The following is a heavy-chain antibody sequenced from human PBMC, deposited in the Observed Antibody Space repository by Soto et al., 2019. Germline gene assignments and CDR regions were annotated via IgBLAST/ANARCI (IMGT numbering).Heavy chain of an antibody. V-gene: IGHV3-30-3*01. CDR3: ARETLGYCSSTSCHTTRLGSGYFDY. Sequence: SLILSCAASGFTFSSYAMHWVRQAPGKGLEWVAVISYDGSNKYYADSVKGRFTISRDNSKNTLYLQMNSLRAEDTAVYYCARETLGYCSSTSCHTTRLGSGYFDYWGQGTLVTVSS. D-gene: IGHD2-2*02. J-gene: IGHJ4*02. CDR1: GFTFSSYA. CDR2: ISYDGSNK.